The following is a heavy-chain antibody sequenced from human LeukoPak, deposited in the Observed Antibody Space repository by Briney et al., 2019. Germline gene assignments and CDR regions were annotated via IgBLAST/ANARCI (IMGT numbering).Heavy chain of an antibody. V-gene: IGHV3-23*01. Sequence: GGSLRLSCAASGFTFTDYAMNWVRQAPGKGLEWVSAISGNGDSTFYADSVKGRFTISRDSSKNTLYLQMSSLRAEDTAVYYCAKHLATSGSYPLGYWGQGTLVTVSS. D-gene: IGHD2-15*01. CDR1: GFTFTDYA. CDR2: ISGNGDST. J-gene: IGHJ4*02. CDR3: AKHLATSGSYPLGY.